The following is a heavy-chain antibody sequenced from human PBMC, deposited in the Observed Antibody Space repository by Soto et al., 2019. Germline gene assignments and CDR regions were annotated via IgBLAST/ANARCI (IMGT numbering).Heavy chain of an antibody. CDR1: NDSISTYY. CDR2: IYYSGST. J-gene: IGHJ4*02. D-gene: IGHD7-27*01. V-gene: IGHV4-59*08. Sequence: QVQLQESGPGLVKPSETLSLTCTVSNDSISTYYWTWIRQPPGKGLEWIGFIYYSGSTNYNPSLQSRVTISVETSKIQFSLKMNSVTAADTAVYYCARPGRDWGALHYWGQGTLVTVSS. CDR3: ARPGRDWGALHY.